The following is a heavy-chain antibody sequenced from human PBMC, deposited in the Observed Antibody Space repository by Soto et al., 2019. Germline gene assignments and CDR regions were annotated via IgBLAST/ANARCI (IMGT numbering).Heavy chain of an antibody. V-gene: IGHV1-69*13. Sequence: PVKVSCKASGGTFSSYAISWVRQAPGQRLEWMSGIIPILGTANYAQKFQGRVTITADESTSTAYMELSSLRSEDTAVYYCARDHYDILTGYCIDWFDPWGQGTLVTVSS. CDR2: IIPILGTA. J-gene: IGHJ5*02. CDR3: ARDHYDILTGYCIDWFDP. D-gene: IGHD3-9*01. CDR1: GGTFSSYA.